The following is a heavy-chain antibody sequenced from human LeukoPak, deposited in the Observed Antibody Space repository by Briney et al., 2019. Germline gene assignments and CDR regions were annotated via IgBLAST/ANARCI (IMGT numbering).Heavy chain of an antibody. Sequence: GASVKVSCTASGGTFSSYAISWVRQAPGQGLEWMGGIIPIFGTANYAQKFQGRVTITADESTSTAYMELSSLRSEDTAVYYCARASCDYGSYYYDSSGYYLSDYWGQGTLVTVSS. CDR2: IIPIFGTA. J-gene: IGHJ4*02. CDR3: ARASCDYGSYYYDSSGYYLSDY. D-gene: IGHD3-22*01. V-gene: IGHV1-69*13. CDR1: GGTFSSYA.